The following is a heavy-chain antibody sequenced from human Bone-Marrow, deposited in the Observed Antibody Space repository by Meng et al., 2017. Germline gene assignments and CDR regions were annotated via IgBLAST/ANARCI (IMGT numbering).Heavy chain of an antibody. CDR3: ASTLGWDSSLDY. CDR2: IDPKSDNT. Sequence: ASVKVSCKASGYTFAAYWIQWVRQAPGQGLEWMGRIDPKSDNTHYAQKFQGRVTMATDTSTSTAYMELRSLRSDDTAVYYCASTLGWDSSLDYWGQGTLVTSPQ. J-gene: IGHJ4*02. D-gene: IGHD6-19*01. CDR1: GYTFAAYW. V-gene: IGHV1-2*06.